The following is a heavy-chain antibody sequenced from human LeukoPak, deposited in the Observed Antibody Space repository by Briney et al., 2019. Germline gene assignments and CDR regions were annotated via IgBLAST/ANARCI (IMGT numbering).Heavy chain of an antibody. Sequence: SETLSLTCTVSGYSISSGYYWGWIRQPPGKGLEWIGYIYYSGSTNYNPSLKSRVTISVDTSKNQFSLKLSSVTAADTAVYYCARVGYYDSSGYSELDGSFDYWGQGTLVTVSS. V-gene: IGHV4-38-2*02. CDR1: GYSISSGYY. CDR3: ARVGYYDSSGYSELDGSFDY. CDR2: IYYSGST. D-gene: IGHD3-22*01. J-gene: IGHJ4*02.